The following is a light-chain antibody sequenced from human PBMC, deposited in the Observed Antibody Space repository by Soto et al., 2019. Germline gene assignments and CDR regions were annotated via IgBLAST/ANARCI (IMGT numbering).Light chain of an antibody. CDR2: EVS. J-gene: IGLJ1*01. CDR3: SSYTSISTYV. CDR1: SSDVGGYNY. Sequence: QSALTQPASVSGSPGQSIAISCTGTSSDVGGYNYVSWYQQHPGKAPKLMISEVSNRPSGVSNRFSGSKSGNTASLTISGLQAEDDADYYFSSYTSISTYVFGAGTKVTVL. V-gene: IGLV2-14*01.